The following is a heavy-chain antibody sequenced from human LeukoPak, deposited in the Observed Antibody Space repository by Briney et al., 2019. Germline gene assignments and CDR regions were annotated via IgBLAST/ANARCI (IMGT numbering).Heavy chain of an antibody. CDR1: GFTFSSYS. J-gene: IGHJ4*02. D-gene: IGHD2-8*01. V-gene: IGHV3-21*01. Sequence: GGSLRLSCAASGFTFSSYSMNWVRQAPGKGLEWVSSINSSSSYRYYADSVKGRFTISRDNSKNTLYLQMNSLRAEDTAVYYCAKADRYSTNGVCYVSYWGQGTLVTVSS. CDR2: INSSSSYR. CDR3: AKADRYSTNGVCYVSY.